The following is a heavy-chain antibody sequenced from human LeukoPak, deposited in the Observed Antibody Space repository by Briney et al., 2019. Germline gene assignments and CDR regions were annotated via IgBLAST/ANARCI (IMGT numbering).Heavy chain of an antibody. CDR1: GYSFTNYW. CDR3: ARQVMRGYSHFQD. J-gene: IGHJ1*01. Sequence: TTGESLKISCKSSGYSFTNYWIGWVRQMPGKGLEWMGIVFPGDSDTRYSPSFQGQVTISADKSISTAYLQWSSLKAPDTAMYYCARQVMRGYSHFQDWGQGTLVTVSS. V-gene: IGHV5-51*01. CDR2: VFPGDSDT. D-gene: IGHD5-18*01.